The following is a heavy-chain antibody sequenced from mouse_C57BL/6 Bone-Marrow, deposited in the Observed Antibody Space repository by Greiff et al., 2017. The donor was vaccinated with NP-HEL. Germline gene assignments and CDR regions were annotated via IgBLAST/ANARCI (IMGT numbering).Heavy chain of an antibody. D-gene: IGHD1-1*01. CDR2: IRNKANGYTT. J-gene: IGHJ2*01. V-gene: IGHV7-3*01. CDR1: GFTFTDYY. Sequence: EVQLQESGGGLVQPGGSLSLSCAASGFTFTDYYMSWVRQPPGKALEWLGFIRNKANGYTTEYSASVKGRFTISRDNSQSILYLQMNALRAEDSATYYCARHYDGSSYDYWGQGTTLTVSS. CDR3: ARHYDGSSYDY.